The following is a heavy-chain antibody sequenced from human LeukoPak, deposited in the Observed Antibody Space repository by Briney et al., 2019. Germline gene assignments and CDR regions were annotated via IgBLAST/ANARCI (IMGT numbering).Heavy chain of an antibody. J-gene: IGHJ3*02. CDR3: TRRYNYDSSGYYYVRDAFDI. D-gene: IGHD3-22*01. Sequence: GGSLRLSCTASGFTFGDYVMSWVRQAPGRGLEWVGFIRSKAYGGATKNAASVKGRFTISRDDSRSIAYLQMNSLKTEDTAVYYCTRRYNYDSSGYYYVRDAFDIWGQGTMVTVSS. CDR2: IRSKAYGGAT. V-gene: IGHV3-49*04. CDR1: GFTFGDYV.